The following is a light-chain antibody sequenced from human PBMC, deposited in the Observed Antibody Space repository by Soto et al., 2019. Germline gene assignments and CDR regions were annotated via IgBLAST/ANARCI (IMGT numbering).Light chain of an antibody. Sequence: EIVMTQSPATLSVSPGEGATLSCRASQSISTTVAWYQQKPGQAPRLLIYGASTRATGIPVRFTGSGSGTEFTLIISSLQSEDLAVYYCQQYTDWPTTSGQGTKVDIK. CDR1: QSISTT. CDR2: GAS. CDR3: QQYTDWPTT. V-gene: IGKV3-15*01. J-gene: IGKJ1*01.